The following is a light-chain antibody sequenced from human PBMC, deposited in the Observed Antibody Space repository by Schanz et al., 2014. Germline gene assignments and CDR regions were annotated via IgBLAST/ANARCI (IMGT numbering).Light chain of an antibody. V-gene: IGLV2-14*02. J-gene: IGLJ3*02. CDR1: SSDVGGYNL. Sequence: QSALTQPASVSGSPGQSITISCTGTSSDVGGYNLVSWYQHHPGEAPKLLIYDGSKRPSGVPDRFSGSKSGTSASLAISGLQSDDEADYYCSTWDDILNGQGVFGGGTKLTVL. CDR2: DGS. CDR3: STWDDILNGQGV.